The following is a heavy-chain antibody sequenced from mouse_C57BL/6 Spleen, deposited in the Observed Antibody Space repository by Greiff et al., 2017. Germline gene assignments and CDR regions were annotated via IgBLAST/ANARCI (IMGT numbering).Heavy chain of an antibody. CDR2: IHPNSGST. CDR3: ARFDYDWYFDV. CDR1: GYTFTSYW. J-gene: IGHJ1*03. D-gene: IGHD2-4*01. Sequence: VKLQQPGAELVKPGASVKLSCKASGYTFTSYWMHWVKQRPGQGLEWIGMIHPNSGSTNYNEKFKSKATLTVDKSSSTAYMQLSSLTSEDSAVYYCARFDYDWYFDVWGTGTTVTVSS. V-gene: IGHV1-64*01.